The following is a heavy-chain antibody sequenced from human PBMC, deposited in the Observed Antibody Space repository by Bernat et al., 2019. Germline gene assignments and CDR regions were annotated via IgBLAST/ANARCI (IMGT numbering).Heavy chain of an antibody. CDR3: ARNRYSYGFLDAFDI. V-gene: IGHV3-21*01. Sequence: EVQLVESGGGLVKPGGSLRLSCAASGFTFSSYSMNWVRQAPGTGLEWVSSISSSSSYIDYADSVKGRFTISRDNAKNSLYLQVNSLRAEDTAVYYCARNRYSYGFLDAFDIWGQGTMVTVSS. J-gene: IGHJ3*02. CDR2: ISSSSSYI. CDR1: GFTFSSYS. D-gene: IGHD5-18*01.